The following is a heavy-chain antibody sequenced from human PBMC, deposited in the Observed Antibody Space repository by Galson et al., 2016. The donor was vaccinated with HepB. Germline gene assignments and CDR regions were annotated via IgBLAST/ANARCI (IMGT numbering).Heavy chain of an antibody. CDR2: ISGGGSK. J-gene: IGHJ4*02. CDR1: GFTFSSYA. V-gene: IGHV3-23*01. Sequence: SLRLSCAASGFTFSSYAVSWVRQAPGKGLEWVSAISGGGSKYYADSVEGRFTISGDNSKNTLYLQMNSLRVEDTAVYYCAKKRGHPGSSYYFDYWGQGTLVTVSS. D-gene: IGHD3-10*01. CDR3: AKKRGHPGSSYYFDY.